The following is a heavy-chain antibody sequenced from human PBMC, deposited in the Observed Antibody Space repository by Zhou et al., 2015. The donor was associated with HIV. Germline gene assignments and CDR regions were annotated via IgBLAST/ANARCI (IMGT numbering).Heavy chain of an antibody. CDR3: ARATGAGIAAAGWNWFDP. D-gene: IGHD6-13*01. J-gene: IGHJ5*02. CDR2: IIPIFGTA. Sequence: QVQLVQSGAEVKKPGSSVKVSCKASGGTFSSYAISWVRQAPGQGLEWMGGIIPIFGTANYAQKFQGRVTITADKSTSTAYMELSSLRSEDTAVYYCARATGAGIAAAGWNWFDPWGQGTLVTVSS. CDR1: GGTFSSYA. V-gene: IGHV1-69*06.